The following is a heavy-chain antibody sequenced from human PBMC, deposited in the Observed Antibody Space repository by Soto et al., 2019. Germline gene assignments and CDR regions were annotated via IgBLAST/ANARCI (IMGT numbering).Heavy chain of an antibody. D-gene: IGHD1-26*01. CDR1: GYTFTNFG. CDR3: ASGGTPIDS. Sequence: QVQLVQSGAEVKKPGASVKVSCKASGYTFTNFGISWVRQAPGQGLEWMGWISAYNGKINYARKFQGRDTMTTDRSTRKAYMEVRSLRFDDTAVYYCASGGTPIDSWGQGPLITVSS. V-gene: IGHV1-18*01. J-gene: IGHJ4*02. CDR2: ISAYNGKI.